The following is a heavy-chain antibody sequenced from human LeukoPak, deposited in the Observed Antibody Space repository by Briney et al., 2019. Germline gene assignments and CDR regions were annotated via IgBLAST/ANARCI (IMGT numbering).Heavy chain of an antibody. CDR2: ISSSSSTI. CDR3: AKDPGRRMAAAVD. D-gene: IGHD6-13*01. CDR1: GFTFSSYS. V-gene: IGHV3-48*04. Sequence: GGSLRLSCAASGFTFSSYSMNWVRQAPGKGLEWVSYISSSSSTIYYADSVKGRFTISRDNAKNSLYLQMNSLRAEDTAVYYCAKDPGRRMAAAVDWGQGTLVTVSS. J-gene: IGHJ4*02.